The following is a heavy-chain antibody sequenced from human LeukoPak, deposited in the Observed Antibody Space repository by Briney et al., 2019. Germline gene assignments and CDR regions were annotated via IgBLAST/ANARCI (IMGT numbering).Heavy chain of an antibody. V-gene: IGHV4-39*07. J-gene: IGHJ3*01. CDR1: GRSISSSSYY. Sequence: SETLSLTCTVSGRSISSSSYYWGWIRQPPGKGLEWIGSIYYSGSTYYNPSLKSRVTISVDTSKNQLSLKLFSVTAADTAVYYCARMRGTVVVEDAYDVWGQGTLLSVSS. CDR3: ARMRGTVVVEDAYDV. D-gene: IGHD2-15*01. CDR2: IYYSGST.